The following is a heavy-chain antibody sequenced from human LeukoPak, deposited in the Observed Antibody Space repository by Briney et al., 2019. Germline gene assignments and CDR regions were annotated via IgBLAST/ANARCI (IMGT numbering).Heavy chain of an antibody. CDR2: IYYSGST. J-gene: IGHJ4*02. V-gene: IGHV4-30-4*01. D-gene: IGHD3-22*01. CDR1: GGSISSGDYY. Sequence: PSETLSLTCTVSGGSISSGDYYWSWIRQPPGKGLEWIGYIYYSGSTYYNPALKSRVSISVDTSKNQFSLKLSSVTAADTAVYYCARTYYYDSSGLYYFDYWGQGTLVTVSS. CDR3: ARTYYYDSSGLYYFDY.